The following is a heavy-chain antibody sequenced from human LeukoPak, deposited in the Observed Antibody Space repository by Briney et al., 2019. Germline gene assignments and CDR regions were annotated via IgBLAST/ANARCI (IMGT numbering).Heavy chain of an antibody. Sequence: ASVKVSCKASGYTFTGYYMHWVRQAPGQGLEWMGWINPNSGGTNYAQKFQGRVTMTRDTSISTAYMELSRLRPDDTAVYYCADIAVAGTSYWGQGTLVTVSS. CDR1: GYTFTGYY. CDR3: ADIAVAGTSY. CDR2: INPNSGGT. J-gene: IGHJ4*02. V-gene: IGHV1-2*02. D-gene: IGHD6-19*01.